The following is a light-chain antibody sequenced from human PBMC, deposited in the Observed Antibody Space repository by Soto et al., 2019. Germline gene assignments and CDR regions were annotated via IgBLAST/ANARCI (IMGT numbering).Light chain of an antibody. CDR2: GAS. Sequence: EVVLTQSPGTLSLSPGERATLSCRASQSVAANYLAWYQQKRGQAPRLLIYGASSRATGIPDRFSGSGSGTDFTLTISRLEPEDFSVYYCQQRSNWPPALSFGGGTKVEI. V-gene: IGKV3D-20*02. J-gene: IGKJ4*01. CDR3: QQRSNWPPALS. CDR1: QSVAANY.